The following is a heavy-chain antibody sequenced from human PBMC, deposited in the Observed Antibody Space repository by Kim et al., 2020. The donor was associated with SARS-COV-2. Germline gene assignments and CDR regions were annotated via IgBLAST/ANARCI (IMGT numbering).Heavy chain of an antibody. J-gene: IGHJ5*02. Sequence: YYNPSLRGRVTISGDKAKNQLSLTVRSVTAADTAVYYCARKARASSGFDPWGQGTLVTVSS. V-gene: IGHV4-30-2*01. CDR3: ARKARASSGFDP. D-gene: IGHD1-1*01.